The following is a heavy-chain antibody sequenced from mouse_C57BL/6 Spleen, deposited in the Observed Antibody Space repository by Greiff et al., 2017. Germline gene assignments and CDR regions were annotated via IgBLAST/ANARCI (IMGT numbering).Heavy chain of an antibody. V-gene: IGHV1-82*01. J-gene: IGHJ4*01. D-gene: IGHD1-1*01. CDR1: GYAFSSSW. CDR3: ARAPTVVDYYAMDY. CDR2: IYPGDGDT. Sequence: VQLQQSGPELVKPGASVKISCKASGYAFSSSWMNWVKQRPGKGLEWIGRIYPGDGDTNYNGKFKGKATLTADKSSSTAYMQLSSLTSEDSAVYFGARAPTVVDYYAMDYWGQGTSVTVSS.